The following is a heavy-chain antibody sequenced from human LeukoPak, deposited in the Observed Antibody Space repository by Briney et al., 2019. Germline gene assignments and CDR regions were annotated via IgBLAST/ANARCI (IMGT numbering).Heavy chain of an antibody. CDR1: GGSFSGYY. CDR3: ARGGHYYDSSGYYYVPRGVNHFDY. V-gene: IGHV4-34*01. Sequence: SETLSLTCAVYGGSFSGYYWSWIRQPPGKGLEWIGEINHSGSTNYNPSLKSRVTISVDTSKNQFSLKLSSVTAADTAVYYCARGGHYYDSSGYYYVPRGVNHFDYWGQGTLVTVSS. J-gene: IGHJ4*02. CDR2: INHSGST. D-gene: IGHD3-22*01.